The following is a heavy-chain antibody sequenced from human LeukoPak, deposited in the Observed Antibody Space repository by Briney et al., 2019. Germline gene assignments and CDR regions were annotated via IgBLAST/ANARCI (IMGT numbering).Heavy chain of an antibody. J-gene: IGHJ4*02. Sequence: SETLSLTCAVSGYSISSGYYWGWIRQPPGEGLEWIGSIYHSGSTYYNPSLKSRVTISVDTSKNQFSLKLSSVTAADTAVCYCARVIRYFDWLLDYYFDYWGQGTLVTVSS. V-gene: IGHV4-38-2*01. CDR2: IYHSGST. D-gene: IGHD3-9*01. CDR1: GYSISSGYY. CDR3: ARVIRYFDWLLDYYFDY.